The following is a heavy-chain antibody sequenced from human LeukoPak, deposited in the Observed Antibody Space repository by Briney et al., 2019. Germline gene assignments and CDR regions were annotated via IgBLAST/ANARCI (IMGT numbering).Heavy chain of an antibody. CDR1: GFTFSNYE. Sequence: PGRSLRLSCAASGFTFSNYEMNWVRQAPGKGLEWVSHIRSSGSTIYYADSVKGRFTISRDNAKNSLYLQMNSLRAEDTAVYYCAREGVTAPGDYWGQGTLVTVSS. J-gene: IGHJ4*02. CDR2: IRSSGSTI. CDR3: AREGVTAPGDY. V-gene: IGHV3-48*03. D-gene: IGHD2-21*02.